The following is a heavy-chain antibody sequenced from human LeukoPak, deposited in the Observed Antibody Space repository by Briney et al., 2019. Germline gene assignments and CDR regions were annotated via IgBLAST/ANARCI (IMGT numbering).Heavy chain of an antibody. V-gene: IGHV3-23*01. CDR1: GFTFSSYA. CDR2: IGGSGTST. Sequence: PGASLRLSCAASGFTFSSYAMIWVRQAPGKGLEWVSAIGGSGTSTFYADSVKGRFTISRDNSKNTLYLQMNSLRAEDTAVYYCAKTSQGHPPYHCSMDVWGQGTTVTVSS. J-gene: IGHJ6*02. CDR3: AKTSQGHPPYHCSMDV.